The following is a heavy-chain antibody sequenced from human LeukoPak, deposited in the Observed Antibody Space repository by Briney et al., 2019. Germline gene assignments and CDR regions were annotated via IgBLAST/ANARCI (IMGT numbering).Heavy chain of an antibody. D-gene: IGHD1-26*01. CDR1: GGSINSGGYY. Sequence: SETLSLTCTVSGGSINSGGYYWSWIRQPPGKGLEWIGYIYHGGSTYYNPSLKSRVTISVDTSKNQFSLKLSSVTAADTAVYYCARTSRGSYYHYWGQGTLVTVSS. CDR3: ARTSRGSYYHY. V-gene: IGHV4-30-2*01. J-gene: IGHJ4*02. CDR2: IYHGGST.